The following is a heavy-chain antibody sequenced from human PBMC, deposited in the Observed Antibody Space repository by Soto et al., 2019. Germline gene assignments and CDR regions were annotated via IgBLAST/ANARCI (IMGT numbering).Heavy chain of an antibody. V-gene: IGHV3-21*01. CDR3: ARDFPGDVPYFDY. D-gene: IGHD1-26*01. Sequence: GGSLRLSCAASGFTFSSYSMNWVRQAPGKGLEWVSSISSSSSYIYYADSVKGRFTISRDNAKNSLYLQMNSLRAEDTAVYYCARDFPGDVPYFDYWGQGTLVTVSS. J-gene: IGHJ4*02. CDR1: GFTFSSYS. CDR2: ISSSSSYI.